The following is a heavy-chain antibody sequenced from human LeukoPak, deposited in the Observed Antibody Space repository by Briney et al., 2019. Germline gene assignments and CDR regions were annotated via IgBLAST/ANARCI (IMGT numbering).Heavy chain of an antibody. CDR3: ASSSGWFGELLYY. D-gene: IGHD3-10*01. J-gene: IGHJ4*02. V-gene: IGHV3-7*01. CDR1: GFTFSSYW. Sequence: GGSLRLSCAASGFTFSSYWMSWVRQAPGKGLEWVANIKQDGSEKYYVDSGKGRFTISRDNAKNSLYLQMNSLRAKDTAVSYCASSSGWFGELLYYWGQGTLVTVSS. CDR2: IKQDGSEK.